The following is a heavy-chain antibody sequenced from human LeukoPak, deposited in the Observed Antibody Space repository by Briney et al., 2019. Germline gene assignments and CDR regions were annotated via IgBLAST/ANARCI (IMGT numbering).Heavy chain of an antibody. D-gene: IGHD3-22*01. CDR3: ARDSGDSNGYYYLFDY. J-gene: IGHJ4*02. CDR2: IYTSGST. Sequence: SETLSLTCTVSGGSISSYYWSWIRQPAGKGLEWIGRIYTSGSTNYNPSLKSRVTMSVDTSKNQFSLKLSSVTAADTAVYYCARDSGDSNGYYYLFDYWGQGTLVTVSS. CDR1: GGSISSYY. V-gene: IGHV4-4*07.